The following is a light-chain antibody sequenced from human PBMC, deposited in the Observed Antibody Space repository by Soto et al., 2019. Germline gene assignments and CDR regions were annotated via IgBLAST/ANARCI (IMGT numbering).Light chain of an antibody. J-gene: IGKJ1*01. CDR2: DAS. CDR3: QQYNNWPT. Sequence: EIVLTQSPGTLSLSPGERATLSCRASQFVSSNSLAWYQQKRGQAPRLLIHDASSRASGIPARFSGSGSGTEFTLTISSLQSEDFAVYYCQQYNNWPTFGQGTKVDIK. V-gene: IGKV3-15*01. CDR1: QFVSSNS.